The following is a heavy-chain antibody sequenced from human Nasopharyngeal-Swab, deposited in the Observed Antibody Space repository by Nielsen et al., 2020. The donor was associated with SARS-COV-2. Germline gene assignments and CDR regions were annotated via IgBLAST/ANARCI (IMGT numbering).Heavy chain of an antibody. CDR2: IKSKTDGGTT. CDR3: TTDRGEPVDI. CDR1: GFTFSNAW. J-gene: IGHJ3*02. D-gene: IGHD3-10*01. Sequence: GGSLRLSCAASGFTFSNAWMSWVRQAPGKGLEWVGSIKSKTDGGTTDYAAPVKGRFTISRDDTQNTLYLQMNSRKTEDTAVYYCTTDRGEPVDIWGQGTMVTVSS. V-gene: IGHV3-15*01.